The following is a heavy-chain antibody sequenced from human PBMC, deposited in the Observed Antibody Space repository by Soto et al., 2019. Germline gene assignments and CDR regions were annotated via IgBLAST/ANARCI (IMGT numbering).Heavy chain of an antibody. V-gene: IGHV3-23*01. Sequence: DVQLLESGGDLVQPGGSLRLSCAASGVTFSSYAMSWVRQAPGKGLEWVSSVSAGGDMTYYSDSVKGRFTISSDNSNNALFLQGNCLRAEDTALYYCARGDRGGSGSPASYYSSGLDVWGQGTTVTVSS. J-gene: IGHJ6*02. CDR1: GVTFSSYA. CDR2: VSAGGDMT. D-gene: IGHD3-10*01. CDR3: ARGDRGGSGSPASYYSSGLDV.